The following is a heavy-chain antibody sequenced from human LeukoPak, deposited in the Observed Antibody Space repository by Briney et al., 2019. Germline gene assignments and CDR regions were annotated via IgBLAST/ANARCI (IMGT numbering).Heavy chain of an antibody. CDR1: GFSFSSYW. CDR3: AKTSGFYDY. CDR2: IKHDGSEK. Sequence: GGSLRLSCAASGFSFSSYWMSWVRQPPGKGLEWVANIKHDGSEKYYVDSVKGRFSISRDDAKNSVYLQMNSLRGEDTAVYYCAKTSGFYDYWGQGTLVTVSS. J-gene: IGHJ4*02. V-gene: IGHV3-7*05. D-gene: IGHD6-19*01.